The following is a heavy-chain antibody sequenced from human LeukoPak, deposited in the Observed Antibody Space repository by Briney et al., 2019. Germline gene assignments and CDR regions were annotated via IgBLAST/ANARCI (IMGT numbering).Heavy chain of an antibody. V-gene: IGHV4-34*01. CDR3: ARRLGYCSSTSCEDY. J-gene: IGHJ4*02. Sequence: PSETLSLTCAVYGGSFSGYYWSWIRQPPGKGLEWIGEINHSGSTNYNPSLKSRVTISVDTSKNQFSLKLGSVTAADTAVYYCARRLGYCSSTSCEDYWGQGTLVTVSS. CDR2: INHSGST. D-gene: IGHD2-2*01. CDR1: GGSFSGYY.